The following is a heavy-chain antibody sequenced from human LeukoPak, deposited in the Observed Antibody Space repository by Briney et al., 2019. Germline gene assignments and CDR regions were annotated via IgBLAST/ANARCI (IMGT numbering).Heavy chain of an antibody. CDR2: ISGSGGST. CDR1: GFTFSSYA. V-gene: IGHV3-23*01. CDR3: AKVPYYDFWSGYQFDP. D-gene: IGHD3-3*01. Sequence: PGGSLRLSCAASGFTFSSYAMSWVRQAPGKGLEWVSAISGSGGSTYYADSVKGRFTISRDNSKNTLYLQMNSLRAEDTAVYYCAKVPYYDFWSGYQFDPWGQGTLVTVSS. J-gene: IGHJ5*02.